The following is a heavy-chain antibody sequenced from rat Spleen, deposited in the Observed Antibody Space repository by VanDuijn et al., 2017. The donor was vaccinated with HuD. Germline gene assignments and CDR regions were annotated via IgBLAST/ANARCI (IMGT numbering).Heavy chain of an antibody. CDR1: GFTFSDYN. CDR3: ARRSPGITTRGYVMDA. Sequence: EVQLVESGGGLVQPGRSLKLSCAASGFTFSDYNMAWVRQAPTKGLEWVASISTGGGNTYYRDSVKGRFTISRDNAKNTQYLQMDSLRSEDTATYYCARRSPGITTRGYVMDAWGQGASVTVSS. J-gene: IGHJ4*01. CDR2: ISTGGGNT. D-gene: IGHD1-4*01. V-gene: IGHV5S13*01.